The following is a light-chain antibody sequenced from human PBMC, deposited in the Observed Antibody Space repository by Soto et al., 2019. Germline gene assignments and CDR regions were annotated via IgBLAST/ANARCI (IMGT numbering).Light chain of an antibody. CDR3: SSYTSSSTPI. CDR1: SSDVAGYNY. CDR2: DVS. J-gene: IGLJ2*01. V-gene: IGLV2-14*01. Sequence: QAVLTQPASVSESPGQSITSSCTGTSSDVAGYNYVSWYQQHPGKAPKLMIYDVSNRPSGVSNRFSGSKSGNTASLTISGLQAEDEADYYCSSYTSSSTPIFGGGTNVTVL.